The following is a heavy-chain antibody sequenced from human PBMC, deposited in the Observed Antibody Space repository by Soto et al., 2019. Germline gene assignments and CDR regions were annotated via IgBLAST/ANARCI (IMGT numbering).Heavy chain of an antibody. J-gene: IGHJ5*02. V-gene: IGHV4-30-2*01. D-gene: IGHD3-22*01. CDR2: VYQSGNA. Sequence: QLQLQESGSGLVKPSQTLSLTCTVSGGSIMRDAYAWSWIRQPPGKGLEWIGYVYQSGNAYYNPSLESRVTISLDASRNEFSLKLTSVTAADTAVYFCARVGYDTETYYYDHWGQGTLITVSP. CDR1: GGSIMRDAYA. CDR3: ARVGYDTETYYYDH.